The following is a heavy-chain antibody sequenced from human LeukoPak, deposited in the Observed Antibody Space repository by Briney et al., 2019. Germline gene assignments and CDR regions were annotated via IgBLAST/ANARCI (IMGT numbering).Heavy chain of an antibody. CDR3: ANYRKPQGLDY. D-gene: IGHD1-14*01. V-gene: IGHV3-23*01. Sequence: PGGSLRLSCAVSRFAFSTYAMTWVRQAPGQGLEYVSTISSNGADTYYADSVKGRFTISRDNSKNTLYLQMTSLRVEDTAEYYCANYRKPQGLDYWGQGTLVTVSS. J-gene: IGHJ4*02. CDR1: RFAFSTYA. CDR2: ISSNGADT.